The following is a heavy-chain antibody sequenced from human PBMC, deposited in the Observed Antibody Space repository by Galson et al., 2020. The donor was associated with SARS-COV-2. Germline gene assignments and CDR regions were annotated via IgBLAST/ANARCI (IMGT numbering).Heavy chain of an antibody. J-gene: IGHJ6*02. CDR2: ISSSSSYI. Sequence: GGSLRLSCAASGFTFSSYSMTWVRQAPGKGLEWVSSISSSSSYIYYADSVKGRFTISRDNAKNSLYLQMNSLRAEDTAVYYCARFSPYYYYYGMDVWGQGTTVTVSS. V-gene: IGHV3-21*01. CDR3: ARFSPYYYYYGMDV. CDR1: GFTFSSYS.